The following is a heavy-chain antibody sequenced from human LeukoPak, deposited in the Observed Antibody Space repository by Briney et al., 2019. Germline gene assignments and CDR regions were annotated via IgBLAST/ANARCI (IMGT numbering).Heavy chain of an antibody. J-gene: IGHJ3*02. CDR1: GFTFSTYE. D-gene: IGHD4-17*01. Sequence: PGGSLRLSCAASGFTFSTYEMNWVRQAPGKGLEWVSYITTSGSTIYYADSVKGRFTISRDNAKNSLYLQMSSLRAEDTAVYYCARKAVTTTANAFDIWGQGTVVTVSS. CDR3: ARKAVTTTANAFDI. CDR2: ITTSGSTI. V-gene: IGHV3-48*03.